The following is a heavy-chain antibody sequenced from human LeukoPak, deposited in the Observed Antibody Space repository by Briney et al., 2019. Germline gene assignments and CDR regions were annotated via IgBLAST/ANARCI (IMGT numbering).Heavy chain of an antibody. J-gene: IGHJ6*02. CDR3: GRDSRSCSSTSCLYYHYGVDV. V-gene: IGHV3-30*04. CDR1: GFTFSAYA. Sequence: GGSLRLSCAASGFTFSAYAMHWVRQAPGKGLEWVALLSYDGTNKYSADSVKGRFTISRDISKNTLYLQMNSLRDEDTAVYHCGRDSRSCSSTSCLYYHYGVDVWGQGTTVTVSS. CDR2: LSYDGTNK. D-gene: IGHD2-2*01.